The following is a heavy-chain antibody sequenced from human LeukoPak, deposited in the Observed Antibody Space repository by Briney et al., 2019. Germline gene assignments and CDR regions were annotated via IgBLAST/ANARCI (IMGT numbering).Heavy chain of an antibody. Sequence: PGGSLRLSCAASGFNFNGYSMYWVRQAPGKGLEWVSYISSTSSPLYYADSVKGRFTISRDNAKKSVYLQMNSLRAEDTAIYYCACGYSGNDFYYFGHWGQGTLVTVSS. V-gene: IGHV3-48*01. D-gene: IGHD5-12*01. CDR2: ISSTSSPL. CDR1: GFNFNGYS. CDR3: ACGYSGNDFYYFGH. J-gene: IGHJ4*02.